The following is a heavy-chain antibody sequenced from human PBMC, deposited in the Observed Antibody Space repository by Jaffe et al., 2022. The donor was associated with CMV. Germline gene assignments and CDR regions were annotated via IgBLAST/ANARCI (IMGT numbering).Heavy chain of an antibody. D-gene: IGHD4-17*01. CDR2: INHSGST. V-gene: IGHV4-34*01. J-gene: IGHJ3*02. CDR3: ARGKGSDYGDYGSVGDAFDI. Sequence: QVQLQQWGAGLLKPSETLSLTCAVYGGSFSGYYWSWIRQPPGKGLEWIGEINHSGSTNYNPSLKSRVTISVDTSKNQFSLKLSSVTAADTAVYYCARGKGSDYGDYGSVGDAFDIWGQGTMVTVSS. CDR1: GGSFSGYY.